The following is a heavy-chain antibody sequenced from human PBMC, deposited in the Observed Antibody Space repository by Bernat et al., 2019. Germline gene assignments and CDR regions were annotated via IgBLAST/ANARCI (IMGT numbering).Heavy chain of an antibody. CDR1: GGSVSSSSYY. CDR3: ARQLLRYFDWWGGAFDI. J-gene: IGHJ3*02. D-gene: IGHD3-9*01. V-gene: IGHV4-39*01. Sequence: QLQLQESGPGRVKPSETLSLNCTVSGGSVSSSSYYWGWVRQPPGKGLEWIGSIYYTESTYYNPSLTGRAAISVDTSKNQFSLKLSSVTAADTAVSYCARQLLRYFDWWGGAFDIWGQGTKVTVSS. CDR2: IYYTEST.